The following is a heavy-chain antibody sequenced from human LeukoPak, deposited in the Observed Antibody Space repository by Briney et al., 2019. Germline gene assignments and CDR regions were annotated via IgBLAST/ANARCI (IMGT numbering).Heavy chain of an antibody. D-gene: IGHD2-21*01. J-gene: IGHJ4*02. CDR2: IYENGGTT. V-gene: IGHV3-23*01. CDR1: GFXFRXXA. Sequence: SLRPSCVGSGFXFRXXAMSXVXQAPEKGXEFXXGIYENGGTTYYADSVKGRFSISRDNSKNTLYLQMDSLRGEDTAVYYCAKDFRIGYSAHFDYWGQGVLVTVSS. CDR3: AKDFRIGYSAHFDY.